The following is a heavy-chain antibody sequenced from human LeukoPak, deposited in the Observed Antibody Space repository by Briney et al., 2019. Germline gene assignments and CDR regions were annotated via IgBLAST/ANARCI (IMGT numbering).Heavy chain of an antibody. Sequence: SETLSRPCSGVGGSFIGYNYIMFRQPPGKGLEWIGEINHSGSTNYNPSLKSRVTISVDTSKNQFSLKLNSLIAANTAVYYWARDIVYSDRSGLGAFDFWGQGTMVTVSS. V-gene: IGHV4-34*01. CDR3: ARDIVYSDRSGLGAFDF. CDR1: GGSFIGYN. J-gene: IGHJ3*01. CDR2: INHSGST. D-gene: IGHD4-17*01.